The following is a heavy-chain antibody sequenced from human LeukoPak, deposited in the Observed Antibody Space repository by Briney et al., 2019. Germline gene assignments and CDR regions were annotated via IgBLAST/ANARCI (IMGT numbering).Heavy chain of an antibody. CDR3: ARDDRCSGDSCYYL. J-gene: IGHJ5*02. CDR1: GGSISSGGYY. CDR2: IYYSGST. D-gene: IGHD2-15*01. V-gene: IGHV4-61*08. Sequence: SETLSFTCTVSGGSISSGGYYWSWIRQHPGKGLEWIGYIYYSGSTRYNSSLKSRVTISVDTSKNQFSLKLNSVTAADTAIFYCARDDRCSGDSCYYLWGQGTLVTVSS.